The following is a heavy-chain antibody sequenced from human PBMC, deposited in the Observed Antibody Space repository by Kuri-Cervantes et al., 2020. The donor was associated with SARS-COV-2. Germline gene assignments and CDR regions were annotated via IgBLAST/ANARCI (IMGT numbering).Heavy chain of an antibody. CDR2: ISSSSSTI. Sequence: GGSLRLSCAASGFTFSSYSMNWVRQDPGKGLEWVSYISSSSSTIYYADSVKGRFTISRDNSKNTLYLQMNSLSAEDTAVYYCARDMACTSTSCYGFDYWGQGTLVTVSS. CDR3: ARDMACTSTSCYGFDY. D-gene: IGHD2-2*01. CDR1: GFTFSSYS. J-gene: IGHJ4*02. V-gene: IGHV3-48*01.